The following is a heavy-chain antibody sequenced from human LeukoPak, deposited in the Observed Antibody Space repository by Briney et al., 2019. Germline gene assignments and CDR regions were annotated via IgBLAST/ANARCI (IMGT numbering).Heavy chain of an antibody. CDR3: ARVSYYDFWSGRNWFDP. J-gene: IGHJ5*02. D-gene: IGHD3-3*01. CDR2: ISAYNGNT. V-gene: IGHV1-18*01. CDR1: GYTFTSYG. Sequence: ASVKVSCKASGYTFTSYGISWVRQAPGQGLEWMGWISAYNGNTNYAQKLQGGVTMTTDTSTSTAYMELRSLRSDDTAVYYCARVSYYDFWSGRNWFDPWGQGTLVTVSS.